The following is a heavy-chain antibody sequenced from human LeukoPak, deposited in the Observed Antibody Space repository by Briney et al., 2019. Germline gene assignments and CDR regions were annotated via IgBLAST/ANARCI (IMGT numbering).Heavy chain of an antibody. D-gene: IGHD6-6*01. J-gene: IGHJ3*02. CDR3: ARDLGEYSSSPDAFDI. CDR1: GGSISNYF. CDR2: IYYTGST. Sequence: SETLSLTCTVSGGSISNYFWSRIRQPPGNTLEWIGYIYYTGSTNYNPSLKSRVAISVDTSKNQFSLKLSSVTAADTAVYYCARDLGEYSSSPDAFDIWGQGTMVTVSS. V-gene: IGHV4-59*01.